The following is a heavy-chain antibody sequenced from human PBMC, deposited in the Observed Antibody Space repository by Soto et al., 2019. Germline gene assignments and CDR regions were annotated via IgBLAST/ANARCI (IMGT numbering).Heavy chain of an antibody. D-gene: IGHD6-13*01. J-gene: IGHJ6*02. CDR2: IYPGDSDT. CDR1: GYSFTSYC. CDR3: ATSNSSSWSYKKRSALDYYYYYGMDV. V-gene: IGHV5-51*01. Sequence: GESLKISCEGSGYSFTSYCIGWVRQMPGKGLEWMGIIYPGDSDTRYSPSFQGQVTISADKSISTAYLQWSSLKASDTAMYYCATSNSSSWSYKKRSALDYYYYYGMDVWGQGTTVTVSS.